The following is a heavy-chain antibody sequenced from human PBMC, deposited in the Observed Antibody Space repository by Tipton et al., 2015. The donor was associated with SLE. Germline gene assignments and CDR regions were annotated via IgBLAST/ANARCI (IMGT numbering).Heavy chain of an antibody. CDR3: AKVPPYYDFWSGYNWYFDL. CDR1: GFTFSSYA. CDR2: ISGSGGST. Sequence: SLRLSCAASGFTFSSYAMSWVRQAPGKGLEWVSAISGSGGSTYYADSVKGRFTISRDNSKNTLYLQMNSLRAEDTAVYYCAKVPPYYDFWSGYNWYFDLWGRGTLVTVSS. V-gene: IGHV3-23*01. D-gene: IGHD3-3*01. J-gene: IGHJ2*01.